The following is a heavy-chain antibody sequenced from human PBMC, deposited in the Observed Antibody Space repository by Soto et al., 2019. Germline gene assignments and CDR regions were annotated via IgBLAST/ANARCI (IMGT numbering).Heavy chain of an antibody. CDR2: INDNGNI. Sequence: QVQLQQWGAGLLKPSETLSLTCAVYGGSFSGYQWTWIRQTPGKGLEWIGEINDNGNINYNPSLKSRVTILVDTAKKQISLRLSSVTAAATAVYYCARGLILWFGELSRRGGYYYYMDVWGKGTSVTVSS. V-gene: IGHV4-34*01. J-gene: IGHJ6*03. D-gene: IGHD3-10*01. CDR3: ARGLILWFGELSRRGGYYYYMDV. CDR1: GGSFSGYQ.